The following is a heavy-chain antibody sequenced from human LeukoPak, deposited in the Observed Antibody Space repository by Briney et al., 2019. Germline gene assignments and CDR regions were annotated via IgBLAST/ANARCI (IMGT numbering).Heavy chain of an antibody. CDR1: GFTFSSYS. Sequence: PGGSLSLSCAASGFTFSSYSMNWVRQAPGKGLEWVSSISSSSSYIYYADSVKGRFTISRDNAKNSLYLQMNSLRAEDTAVYYCAKEREARDGLHSFVDYWGQGTLVTVSS. D-gene: IGHD5-24*01. J-gene: IGHJ4*02. V-gene: IGHV3-21*04. CDR2: ISSSSSYI. CDR3: AKEREARDGLHSFVDY.